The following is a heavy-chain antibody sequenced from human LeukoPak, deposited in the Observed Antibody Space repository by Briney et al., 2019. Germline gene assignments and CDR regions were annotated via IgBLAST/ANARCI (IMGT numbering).Heavy chain of an antibody. Sequence: GGSLRLSCAASGFTFSSYAMSWVRQAPGKGLEWVSGISGIIGSTYYADSVKGRFTISRDNAKNSLYLQMNSLRAEDTAVYYCASYYYDSSGYFDYWGQGTLVTVSS. V-gene: IGHV3-23*01. CDR2: ISGIIGST. J-gene: IGHJ4*02. CDR3: ASYYYDSSGYFDY. CDR1: GFTFSSYA. D-gene: IGHD3-22*01.